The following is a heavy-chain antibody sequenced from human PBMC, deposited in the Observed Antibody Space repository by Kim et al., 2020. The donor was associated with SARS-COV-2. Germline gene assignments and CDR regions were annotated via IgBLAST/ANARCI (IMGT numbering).Heavy chain of an antibody. CDR1: GGSFSGYY. V-gene: IGHV4-34*01. CDR3: ARGVLRYFDWLLFNYFDY. J-gene: IGHJ4*02. D-gene: IGHD3-9*01. Sequence: SETLSLTCAVYGGSFSGYYWSWIRQPPGKGLEWIGEINHSGSTNYNPSLKSRVTISVDTSKNQFSLKLSSVTAADTAVYYCARGVLRYFDWLLFNYFDYWGQGTLVTVSS. CDR2: INHSGST.